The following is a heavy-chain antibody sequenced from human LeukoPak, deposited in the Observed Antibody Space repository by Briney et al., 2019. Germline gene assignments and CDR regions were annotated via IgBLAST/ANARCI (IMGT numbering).Heavy chain of an antibody. Sequence: PGGSLRLSCAASGFIFSNYWMSWVRQAPGKGLEWVASIKQDGSEKKYVDSVKGRFTISRDNSKNTLYLQMNSLRAEDTAVYYCARKAIDAFDIWGQGTMVTVSS. CDR1: GFIFSNYW. CDR2: IKQDGSEK. CDR3: ARKAIDAFDI. D-gene: IGHD3-9*01. J-gene: IGHJ3*02. V-gene: IGHV3-7*02.